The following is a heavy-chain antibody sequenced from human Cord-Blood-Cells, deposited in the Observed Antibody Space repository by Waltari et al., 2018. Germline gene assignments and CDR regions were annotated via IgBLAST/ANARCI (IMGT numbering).Heavy chain of an antibody. D-gene: IGHD6-13*01. CDR3: ARADIAAAGPVNFDY. J-gene: IGHJ4*02. Sequence: QVQLVQSGAEVKKPGASVKVSCKASGYTFTGYYMHWLRQAPGQGLEWMGWINPNSGGTNYAQKFQGRVTMTRDTSISTAYMELSRLRSDDTAVYYCARADIAAAGPVNFDYWGQGTLVTVSS. V-gene: IGHV1-2*02. CDR2: INPNSGGT. CDR1: GYTFTGYY.